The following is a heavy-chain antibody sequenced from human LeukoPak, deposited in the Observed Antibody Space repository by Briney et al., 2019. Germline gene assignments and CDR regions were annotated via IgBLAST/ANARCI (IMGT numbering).Heavy chain of an antibody. D-gene: IGHD3-3*01. Sequence: GGSLRLSCAASGFTFSGSVMHWVRQASGKGLEWVGRIRSKANSYATAYAASVKGRFTISRDDSKNTVYLQMNSLRAEDTAVYYCAKRVFGCSFDPWGQGTLVTVSS. CDR1: GFTFSGSV. CDR2: IRSKANSYAT. CDR3: AKRVFGCSFDP. V-gene: IGHV3-73*01. J-gene: IGHJ5*02.